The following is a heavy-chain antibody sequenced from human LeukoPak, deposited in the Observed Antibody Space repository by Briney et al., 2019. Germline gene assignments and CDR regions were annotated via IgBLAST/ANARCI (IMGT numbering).Heavy chain of an antibody. CDR2: IYSGGST. CDR1: GFTVSQNY. V-gene: IGHV3-66*01. Sequence: AGGSLRLSCAASGFTVSQNYMSWVRQAPGKGLEWVSVIYSGGSTYYADSVKGRFTISRDSSKNTLYLQVNSLRADDTAVYYCARDPNSDGWFDHWGQGTLVTVSS. CDR3: ARDPNSDGWFDH. D-gene: IGHD5-24*01. J-gene: IGHJ5*02.